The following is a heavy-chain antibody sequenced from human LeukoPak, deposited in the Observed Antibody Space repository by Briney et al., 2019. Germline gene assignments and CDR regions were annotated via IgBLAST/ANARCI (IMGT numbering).Heavy chain of an antibody. CDR3: ARHHCSGGSCYSGLDY. V-gene: IGHV1-2*02. Sequence: ASVKVSCKASGYTFTGYYMHWVRQAPGQGLEWMGWINPNSGGTNCAQKFQGRVTMTRDTSISTAYMELSRLRSDDTAVYYCARHHCSGGSCYSGLDYWGQGTLVTVSS. D-gene: IGHD2-15*01. CDR1: GYTFTGYY. J-gene: IGHJ4*02. CDR2: INPNSGGT.